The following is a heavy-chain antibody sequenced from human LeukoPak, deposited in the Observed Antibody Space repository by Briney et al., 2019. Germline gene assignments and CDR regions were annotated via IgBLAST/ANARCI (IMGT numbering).Heavy chain of an antibody. CDR2: ISSSGSTI. Sequence: GGSLRLSCAASGFTFSSYWMSWVRQAPGKGLEWVSYISSSGSTIYYADSVKGRFTISRDNAKNSLYLQMNSLRAEDTAVYYCAREYCGGDCYYDYWGQGTLVTVSS. CDR1: GFTFSSYW. J-gene: IGHJ4*02. D-gene: IGHD2-21*01. CDR3: AREYCGGDCYYDY. V-gene: IGHV3-48*04.